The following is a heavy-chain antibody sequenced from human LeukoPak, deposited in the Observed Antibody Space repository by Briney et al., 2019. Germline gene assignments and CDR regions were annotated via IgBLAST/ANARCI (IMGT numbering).Heavy chain of an antibody. V-gene: IGHV3-23*01. J-gene: IGHJ3*02. CDR2: ISGSGGST. CDR1: GFTFSSYA. CDR3: ANYYGSGSYFRSLPGDAFDI. D-gene: IGHD3-10*01. Sequence: GGSLRLSCAASGFTFSSYAMSWVRQAPGKGLEWVSAISGSGGSTYYADSVKGRFTTSRDNSKNTLHLQMNSLRAEDTAVYYCANYYGSGSYFRSLPGDAFDIWGQGTMVTVSS.